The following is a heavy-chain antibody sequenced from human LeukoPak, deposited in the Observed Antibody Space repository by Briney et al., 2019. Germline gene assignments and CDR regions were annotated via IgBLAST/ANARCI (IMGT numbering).Heavy chain of an antibody. CDR3: ARDRYDFWSGPPGWFDP. V-gene: IGHV1-2*02. J-gene: IGHJ5*02. Sequence: ASVKVSCKASGYTFTGYYMHWVRQAPRQGLEWMGWINPNSGGTNYAQKFQGRVTMTRDTSISTAYMELSRLRSDDTAVYYCARDRYDFWSGPPGWFDPWGQGTLVTVSS. CDR1: GYTFTGYY. CDR2: INPNSGGT. D-gene: IGHD3-3*01.